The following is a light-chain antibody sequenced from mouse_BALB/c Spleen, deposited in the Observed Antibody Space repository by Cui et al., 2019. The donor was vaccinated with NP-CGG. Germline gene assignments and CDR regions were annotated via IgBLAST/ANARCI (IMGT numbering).Light chain of an antibody. CDR2: GTN. Sequence: QAVVTPASALTTSPGETVTLTCPSSTGTVTTSNYANWVQEKPDHLFTGLIGGTNNRAPGVPARFSGSLIGAKAALTITGAQTEDEAIYFCALWYSNHWVFGGGTKLTVL. CDR1: TGTVTTSNY. J-gene: IGLJ1*01. CDR3: ALWYSNHWV. V-gene: IGLV1*01.